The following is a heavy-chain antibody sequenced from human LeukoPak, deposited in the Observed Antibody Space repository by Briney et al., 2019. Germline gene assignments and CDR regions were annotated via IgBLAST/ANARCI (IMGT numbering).Heavy chain of an antibody. V-gene: IGHV4-30-4*01. J-gene: IGHJ4*02. D-gene: IGHD3-10*01. CDR3: ASANYYGFNYFDY. Sequence: SQTLSLTCTVSCGSISSDDYYWSWIRQPPGKGLEWIGYIYYSGSTYYNPSLKSRITISVDTSKNEFSLKLTSVTAADTAVYYCASANYYGFNYFDYWGQGALVTVSS. CDR1: CGSISSDDYY. CDR2: IYYSGST.